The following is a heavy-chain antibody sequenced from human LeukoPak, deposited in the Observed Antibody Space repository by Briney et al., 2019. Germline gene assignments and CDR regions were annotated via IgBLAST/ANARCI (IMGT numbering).Heavy chain of an antibody. CDR3: ARGHKGRGQFDY. J-gene: IGHJ4*02. CDR1: GYTSTSYD. V-gene: IGHV1-8*01. CDR2: MNPNSGNT. Sequence: GASVKVSCKASGYTSTSYDINWVRQATGQGLEWMGWMNPNSGNTGYAQKFQGRVTMTRNTSISTAYMGLSSLRSEDTAVYYCARGHKGRGQFDYWGQGTLVTVSS.